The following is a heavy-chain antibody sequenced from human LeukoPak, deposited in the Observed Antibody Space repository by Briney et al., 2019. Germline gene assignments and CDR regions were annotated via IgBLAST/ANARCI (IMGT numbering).Heavy chain of an antibody. CDR2: ISNNGDST. Sequence: GGSLRLSCSASGFTFSDYAMHWVRQAPGKGLEYVSAISNNGDSTYYTDSVKGRFTISRDNSKNTLYLQMNSLRAEDTAVYYCARDRSNYYWYFDLWGRGTLVTVSS. D-gene: IGHD4-11*01. CDR3: ARDRSNYYWYFDL. CDR1: GFTFSDYA. J-gene: IGHJ2*01. V-gene: IGHV3-64*04.